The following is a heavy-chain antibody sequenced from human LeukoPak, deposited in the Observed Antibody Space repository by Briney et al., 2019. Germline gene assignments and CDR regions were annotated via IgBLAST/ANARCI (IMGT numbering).Heavy chain of an antibody. CDR3: ARPDIVVVPAAMYGMDV. CDR1: GGTFSSYA. V-gene: IGHV1-69*13. D-gene: IGHD2-2*01. CDR2: IIPIFSTA. J-gene: IGHJ6*02. Sequence: ASVKVSCKASGGTFSSYAISWVRQAPGQGLEWMGGIIPIFSTANYAQKFQGRVTITADESTSTAYMELSSLRSEDTAVYYCARPDIVVVPAAMYGMDVWGQGTTVTVSS.